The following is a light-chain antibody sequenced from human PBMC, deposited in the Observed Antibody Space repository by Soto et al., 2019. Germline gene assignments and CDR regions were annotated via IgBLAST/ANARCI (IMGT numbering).Light chain of an antibody. CDR1: QSVSSTY. J-gene: IGKJ1*01. V-gene: IGKV3-20*01. CDR3: QQYGSSPT. CDR2: AAS. Sequence: EIVLTQSPGTLSLSPVERATLSCRASQSVSSTYLAWYQQKPGQPPRLLIYAASSRATGIPDRFSGSGSGADFTLTISRLEPEDFAVYYCQQYGSSPTFGQGTKV.